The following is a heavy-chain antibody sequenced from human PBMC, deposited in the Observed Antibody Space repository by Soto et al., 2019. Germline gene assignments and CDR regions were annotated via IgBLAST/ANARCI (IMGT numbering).Heavy chain of an antibody. CDR2: SSYSGTT. J-gene: IGHJ4*02. V-gene: IGHV4-39*01. D-gene: IGHD3-10*01. CDR1: GGSIRSGSDY. Sequence: QLQLQESGPGLVRPSETLSLTCSVSGGSIRSGSDYWAWIRQPPGKGLEWIGTSSYSGTTYYNPSRRGLITVSLDLRKNYFSLRLKSVAAADTSVYDCGCGPIYGFAYGPFDYWGEGTLVTVSS. CDR3: GCGPIYGFAYGPFDY.